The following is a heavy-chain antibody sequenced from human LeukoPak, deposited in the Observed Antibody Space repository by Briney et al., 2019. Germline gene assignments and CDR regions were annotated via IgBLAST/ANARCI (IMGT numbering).Heavy chain of an antibody. CDR2: ISPYNGNT. CDR3: ARGDGGGVY. D-gene: IGHD3-16*01. CDR1: GYTFTNYG. J-gene: IGHJ4*02. Sequence: ASVKVSCKASGYTFTNYGIGWVRQAPGQGLEWMGWISPYNGNTDYAQKLQGRVTMTTDTSTTTAYMALRSLRSDDTAVYYCARGDGGGVYWGQGTLVTVSS. V-gene: IGHV1-18*01.